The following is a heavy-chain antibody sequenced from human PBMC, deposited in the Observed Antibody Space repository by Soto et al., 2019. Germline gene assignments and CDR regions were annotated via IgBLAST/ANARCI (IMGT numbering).Heavy chain of an antibody. CDR2: FDPKDGLP. CDR3: ATVVGVGRYYFDV. Sequence: ASVNVSCKVSGHKVTELSIYWMRQSPGTGLECMGGFDPKDGLPVYAQNFEGRVTMTEDASTDTAFLEVENLRSEDTAVYFCATVVGVGRYYFDVGGRGPLVTVS. D-gene: IGHD3-9*01. V-gene: IGHV1-24*01. J-gene: IGHJ2*01. CDR1: GHKVTELS.